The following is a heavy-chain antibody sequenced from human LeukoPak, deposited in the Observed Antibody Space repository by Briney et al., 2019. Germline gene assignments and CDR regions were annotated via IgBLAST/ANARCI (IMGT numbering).Heavy chain of an antibody. CDR1: GYTFTSYG. V-gene: IGHV1-18*04. J-gene: IGHJ4*02. Sequence: ASVKVSCKASGYTFTSYGIRWVRQAPGQGLEWMGWISAYNGNTNYAQKLQGRLTMTTDTSTSTAYMELRSLRSDDTAVYYCARDLGYDSSGYYVDYWGQGTLVTVSS. D-gene: IGHD3-22*01. CDR2: ISAYNGNT. CDR3: ARDLGYDSSGYYVDY.